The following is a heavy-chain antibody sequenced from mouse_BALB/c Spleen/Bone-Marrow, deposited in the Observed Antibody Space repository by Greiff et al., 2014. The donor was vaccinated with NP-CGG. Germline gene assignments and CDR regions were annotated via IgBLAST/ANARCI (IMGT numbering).Heavy chain of an antibody. J-gene: IGHJ2*01. V-gene: IGHV14-3*02. CDR3: ARYRPGTYFDY. Sequence: EVKLEESGAELVKPGASVKLSCTASGFNIKDTYMHWVKQRPEQGLEWIGRVDPANGNTKYDPKFQGKATITADTSSNTAYLQLSSLTSEDTAVYYCARYRPGTYFDYWGQGTTLTVSS. D-gene: IGHD2-14*01. CDR1: GFNIKDTY. CDR2: VDPANGNT.